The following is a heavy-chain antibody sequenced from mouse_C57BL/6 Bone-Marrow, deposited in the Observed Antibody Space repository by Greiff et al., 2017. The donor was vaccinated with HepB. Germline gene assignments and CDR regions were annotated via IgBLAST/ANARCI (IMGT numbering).Heavy chain of an antibody. CDR3: ARIAYYYGSSFWFAY. Sequence: QVTLKESGPGILQPSQTLSLTCSFSGFSLSTFGMGVGWIRQPSGKGLEWLAHIWWDDDKYYNPALKSRLTISKDTSKNQLFLKIANVDTADTATYYCARIAYYYGSSFWFAYWGQGTLVTVSA. J-gene: IGHJ3*01. CDR1: GFSLSTFGMG. V-gene: IGHV8-8*01. D-gene: IGHD1-1*01. CDR2: IWWDDDK.